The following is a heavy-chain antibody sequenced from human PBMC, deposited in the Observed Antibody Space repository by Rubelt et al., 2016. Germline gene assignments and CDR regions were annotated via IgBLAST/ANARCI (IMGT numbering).Heavy chain of an antibody. V-gene: IGHV4-34*01. CDR1: GGSFRDYY. J-gene: IGHJ5*02. D-gene: IGHD6-6*01. CDR3: AGEWLGSGSSYDH. CDR2: INHSGST. Sequence: QVQLQQWGAGLLKPSETLSLSCAVYGGSFRDYYWSWIRQSPGKGLEWIGEINHSGSTNVNPSLKSRVTISVDTSRNQVSRKLNSVTAADTAICFCAGEWLGSGSSYDHWGQGTLVTVSS.